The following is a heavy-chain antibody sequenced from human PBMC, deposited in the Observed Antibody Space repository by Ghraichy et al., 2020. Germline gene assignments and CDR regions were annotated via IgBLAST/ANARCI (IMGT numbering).Heavy chain of an antibody. V-gene: IGHV3-73*01. Sequence: GALRLSCAASGFTFSGSAMHWVRQASGKGLEWVGRIRSKANSYATAYAASVKGRFTISRDDSKNTAYLQMNSLKTEDTAVYYCTRREYSGYDYWGQGTLVIVSS. CDR3: TRREYSGYDY. J-gene: IGHJ4*02. CDR1: GFTFSGSA. D-gene: IGHD5-12*01. CDR2: IRSKANSYAT.